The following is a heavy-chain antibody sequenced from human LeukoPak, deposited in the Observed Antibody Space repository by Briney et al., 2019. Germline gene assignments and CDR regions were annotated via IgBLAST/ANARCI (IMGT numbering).Heavy chain of an antibody. Sequence: GSLSLSCAASGFDVSRNYMNWVRQAPGKGLEWVSAIYSGGNTYYADSVTGRFTISRYNSKNTLYLQMNSLRAEDTAVYYCASAFYGGNPDAGYWGQGTLVTVSS. CDR3: ASAFYGGNPDAGY. J-gene: IGHJ4*02. CDR2: IYSGGNT. CDR1: GFDVSRNY. D-gene: IGHD4-23*01. V-gene: IGHV3-53*01.